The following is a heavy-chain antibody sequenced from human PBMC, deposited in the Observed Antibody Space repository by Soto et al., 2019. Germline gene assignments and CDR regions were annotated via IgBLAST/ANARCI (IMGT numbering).Heavy chain of an antibody. CDR2: VNHLETT. Sequence: SETLSLTCTVSGASITFGGYSWSWIRQTPGKGLEWIGYVNHLETTFYNPSFESRLTLSIDRAKNQFSLKLHSMSAADRAVYFCARGGGSDSFDYWGQGILVPVSS. V-gene: IGHV4-30-2*01. CDR3: ARGGGSDSFDY. CDR1: GASITFGGYS. J-gene: IGHJ4*02. D-gene: IGHD1-26*01.